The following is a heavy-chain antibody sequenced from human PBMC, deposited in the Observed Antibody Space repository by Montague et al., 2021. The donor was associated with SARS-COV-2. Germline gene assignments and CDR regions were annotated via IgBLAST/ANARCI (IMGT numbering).Heavy chain of an antibody. CDR2: MSATGSS. D-gene: IGHD5-18*01. Sequence: SETLSLTCSISGGSMSTYYWNWIRQPPGRGLEWIGYMSATGSSNYNPSLKSRVTISLDAPQNQFSLRLTSVTAADTAVYYCSREGGYNYDYVSWGPGILVTVSS. CDR3: SREGGYNYDYVS. J-gene: IGHJ4*02. V-gene: IGHV4-59*01. CDR1: GGSMSTYY.